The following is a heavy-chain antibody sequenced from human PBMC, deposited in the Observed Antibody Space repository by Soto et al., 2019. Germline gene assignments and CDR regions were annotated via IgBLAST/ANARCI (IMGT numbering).Heavy chain of an antibody. CDR2: INPKSGGT. J-gene: IGHJ6*02. CDR1: GYSFTDYH. Sequence: GASVKGSCKASGYSFTDYHIHWVRQAPGQGLEWLGRINPKSGGTSTAQKFQGWVTMTTDTSISTASMELTRLTSDDTAIYYCARGPITGTQKTVPPPPYGMDVWGQGTTVTVSS. CDR3: ARGPITGTQKTVPPPPYGMDV. D-gene: IGHD1-7*01. V-gene: IGHV1-2*04.